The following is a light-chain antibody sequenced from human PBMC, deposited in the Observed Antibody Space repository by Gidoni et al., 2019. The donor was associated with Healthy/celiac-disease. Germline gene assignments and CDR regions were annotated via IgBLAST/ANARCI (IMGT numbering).Light chain of an antibody. CDR3: QQYGSSPLT. CDR1: QSVSSSY. Sequence: EFVLTQSPGTLSLSPGERATLSCRASQSVSSSYLAWYQQKPGQAPRLLIYGGSSRATGIPDRFSGSGSGTDFTLTISRLEPEDFAVYYCQQYGSSPLTFGGGTKVEIK. J-gene: IGKJ4*01. V-gene: IGKV3-20*01. CDR2: GGS.